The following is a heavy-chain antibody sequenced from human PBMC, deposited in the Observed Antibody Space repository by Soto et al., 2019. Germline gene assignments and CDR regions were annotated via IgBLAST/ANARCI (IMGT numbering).Heavy chain of an antibody. J-gene: IGHJ4*02. Sequence: WGSLRLSCATCGFAFNNAWMNWVRQAPGKGLEWVGRINSKTDGGTTDYAAPVKGRFTISRDDSKNTLYLQMNSLKTEDTAVYYCTTDRGTVAGPVGIDYWGQGP. D-gene: IGHD6-19*01. CDR3: TTDRGTVAGPVGIDY. V-gene: IGHV3-15*07. CDR1: GFAFNNAW. CDR2: INSKTDGGTT.